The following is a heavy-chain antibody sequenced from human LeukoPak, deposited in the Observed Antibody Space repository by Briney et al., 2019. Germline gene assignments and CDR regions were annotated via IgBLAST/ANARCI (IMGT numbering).Heavy chain of an antibody. CDR3: AKDSDYDFWSGYCFDY. J-gene: IGHJ4*02. Sequence: PGGSLRLSCAASGFTFSSYAMSWVRQAPGKGLEWVSAISGSGGSTYYADSVKGRFTISRDNSKNTLYLQVNGLRAEDTAVYYCAKDSDYDFWSGYCFDYWGQGTLVTVSS. CDR1: GFTFSSYA. CDR2: ISGSGGST. D-gene: IGHD3-3*01. V-gene: IGHV3-23*01.